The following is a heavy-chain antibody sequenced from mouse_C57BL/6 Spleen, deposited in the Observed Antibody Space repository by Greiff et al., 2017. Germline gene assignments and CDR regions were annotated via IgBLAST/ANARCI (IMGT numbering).Heavy chain of an antibody. D-gene: IGHD2-12*01. CDR1: GFTFSSYA. V-gene: IGHV5-4*01. CDR2: ISDGGSYT. CDR3: AREGDLRQNYAMDY. J-gene: IGHJ4*01. Sequence: EVQVVESGGGLVKPGGSLKLSCAASGFTFSSYAMSWVRQTPEKRLEWVATISDGGSYTYYPDNVKGRFTISRDNAKNNLYLQMSHLKSEDTAMYYCAREGDLRQNYAMDYWGQGTSVTVSS.